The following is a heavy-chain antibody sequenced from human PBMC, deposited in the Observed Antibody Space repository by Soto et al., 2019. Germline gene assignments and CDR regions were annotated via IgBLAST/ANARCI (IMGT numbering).Heavy chain of an antibody. D-gene: IGHD5-18*01. Sequence: ASVKVSCKASGYTFTGYYMHWVRQAPGQGLEWMGWINPNSGGTNYAQKFQGWVTMTRDTSISTAYMELSRLRSDDTAVYYCARGGYSYGPLEAFDIWGQGTMVTVSS. J-gene: IGHJ3*02. CDR2: INPNSGGT. CDR1: GYTFTGYY. V-gene: IGHV1-2*04. CDR3: ARGGYSYGPLEAFDI.